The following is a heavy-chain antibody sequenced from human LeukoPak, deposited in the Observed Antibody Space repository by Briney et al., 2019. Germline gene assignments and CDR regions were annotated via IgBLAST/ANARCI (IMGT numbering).Heavy chain of an antibody. Sequence: GESLEISCKDSGYSFTSYWIGWVRQMPGKGLEWMGIIYPGDSDTRYSPSFQGQVTISADKSISTAYLQWSSLKASDTAMYYCARLGIVGATAYYFDYWGQGTLVTVSS. CDR2: IYPGDSDT. CDR3: ARLGIVGATAYYFDY. D-gene: IGHD1-26*01. J-gene: IGHJ4*02. CDR1: GYSFTSYW. V-gene: IGHV5-51*01.